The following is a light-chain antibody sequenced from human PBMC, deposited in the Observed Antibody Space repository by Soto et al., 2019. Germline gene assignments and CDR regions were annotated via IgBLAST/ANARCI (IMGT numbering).Light chain of an antibody. CDR3: QQTDSFPIT. Sequence: EIKMTESRYTLSSAVGDRISITCRASQSIRSWLAWNQQKPGKAPKLLIYDASTLESGVPSRFSGSGSGTHFNLTISSLQPEDFGTYYCQQTDSFPITFGQGTRLEI. CDR1: QSIRSW. J-gene: IGKJ5*01. V-gene: IGKV1-5*01. CDR2: DAS.